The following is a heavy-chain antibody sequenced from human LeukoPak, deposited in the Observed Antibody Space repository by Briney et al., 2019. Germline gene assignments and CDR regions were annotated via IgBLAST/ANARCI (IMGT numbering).Heavy chain of an antibody. CDR2: IYHSGST. CDR3: ARFLRSYCSGGSCYHWYFDL. J-gene: IGHJ2*01. Sequence: SETLSLTCAVSGGSISSGGYSWSWIRQPPGKGLEWIGCIYHSGSTYYNPSLKSRVTISVDRSKNQFSLKLSSVTAADTAVYYCARFLRSYCSGGSCYHWYFDLWGRGTLVTVSS. V-gene: IGHV4-30-2*01. D-gene: IGHD2-15*01. CDR1: GGSISSGGYS.